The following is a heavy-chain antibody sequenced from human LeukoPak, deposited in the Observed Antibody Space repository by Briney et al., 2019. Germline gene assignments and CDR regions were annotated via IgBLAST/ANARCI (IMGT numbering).Heavy chain of an antibody. CDR3: ARGPGGYCSGGSCYPTGY. CDR2: ISSSSSYI. D-gene: IGHD2-15*01. Sequence: GGSLRLSCAASGFTFSSYSMNWVRQAPGKGLEWVSSISSSSSYIYYADSVKGRFTISRDNAKNSLYLQMNSLRAEDTAVYYCARGPGGYCSGGSCYPTGYWGQGTLVTVSS. CDR1: GFTFSSYS. V-gene: IGHV3-21*01. J-gene: IGHJ4*02.